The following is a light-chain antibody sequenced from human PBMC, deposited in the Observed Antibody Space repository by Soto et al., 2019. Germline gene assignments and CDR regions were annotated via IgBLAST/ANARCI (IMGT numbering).Light chain of an antibody. Sequence: ALRMTQSPSSFSASTGDRVTITCRASQGISSYLAWYQQKPGKAPKLMIYAASTLQSGVPSRFSGSGSGTDFTLTIICLQSEDFATYYCQQYYSYPLFTFVPGTKVDIK. V-gene: IGKV1-8*01. CDR3: QQYYSYPLFT. CDR1: QGISSY. CDR2: AAS. J-gene: IGKJ3*01.